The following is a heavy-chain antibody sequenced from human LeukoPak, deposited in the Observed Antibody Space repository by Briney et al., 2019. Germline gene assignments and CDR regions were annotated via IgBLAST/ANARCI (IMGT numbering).Heavy chain of an antibody. CDR1: GLTFSSYS. CDR2: TSSSSSYI. Sequence: GGSLRLSCAASGLTFSSYSMNWVRQAPGKGLEWVSSTSSSSSYIYYADSVKGRFTISRDNAKNSLYLQMNSLRAEDTAVYYCARASGYTSGWYDDAFDIWGQGTMVTVSS. CDR3: ARASGYTSGWYDDAFDI. J-gene: IGHJ3*02. V-gene: IGHV3-21*01. D-gene: IGHD6-19*01.